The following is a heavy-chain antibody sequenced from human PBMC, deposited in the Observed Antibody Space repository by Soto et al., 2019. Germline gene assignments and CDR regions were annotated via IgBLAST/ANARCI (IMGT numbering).Heavy chain of an antibody. CDR1: GYSFAGYW. J-gene: IGHJ4*02. V-gene: IGHV5-10-1*01. CDR2: IDPSDSQT. CDR3: ARQIYDSDTGPNFQYYFDS. D-gene: IGHD3-22*01. Sequence: PGESLKIYCKGSGYSFAGYWITWVRQKPGKGLEWMGRIDPSDSQTYYSPSFRGHVTISVIKSITTVFLQWSSLRASDTAMYYCARQIYDSDTGPNFQYYFDSWGQGTPVTVSA.